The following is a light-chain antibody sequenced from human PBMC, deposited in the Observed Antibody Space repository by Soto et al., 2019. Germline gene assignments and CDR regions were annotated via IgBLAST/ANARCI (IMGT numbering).Light chain of an antibody. V-gene: IGKV1-33*01. J-gene: IGKJ5*01. CDR1: QNINNY. CDR2: DAS. Sequence: DIQMTQSPSSLSASVGDRVTITCQASQNINNYLNWYQQKPGRAPKLLIYDASNLEAGVPSRFRGSGSGTDFTFSISRLQPEDIATYYCQQYQNLPTFGQGTRLEIK. CDR3: QQYQNLPT.